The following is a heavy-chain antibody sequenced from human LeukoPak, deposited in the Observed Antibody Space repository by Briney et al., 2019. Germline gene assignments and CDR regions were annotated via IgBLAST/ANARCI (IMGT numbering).Heavy chain of an antibody. D-gene: IGHD5-18*01. CDR3: ARDGERGYSYGYYYYGMDV. CDR1: GGTFSSYA. Sequence: ASVKVSCKASGGTFSSYAISWVRQAPGQGLEWMGGIIPIFGTANYAQKFQGRVTITADKSTSTAYMELSSLRSEDTAVYYCARDGERGYSYGYYYYGMDVWGKGTTVTVSS. J-gene: IGHJ6*04. V-gene: IGHV1-69*06. CDR2: IIPIFGTA.